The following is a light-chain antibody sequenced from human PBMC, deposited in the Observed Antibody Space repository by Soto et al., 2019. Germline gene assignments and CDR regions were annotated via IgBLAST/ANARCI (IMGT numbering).Light chain of an antibody. CDR1: SSDVGGYNY. J-gene: IGLJ1*01. Sequence: QSALTQPASVSGSPGQSITISWTGTSSDVGGYNYVSWYQHHAGKAPRLMIYASSNRPSGVSHRFSGSRSGNTASLTISGLQAEDEADYYCSSYTSGTTLYVFGTGTKLTVL. CDR2: ASS. V-gene: IGLV2-14*01. CDR3: SSYTSGTTLYV.